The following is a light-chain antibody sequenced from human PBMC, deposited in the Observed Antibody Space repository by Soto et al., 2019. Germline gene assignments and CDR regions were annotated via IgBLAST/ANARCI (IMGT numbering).Light chain of an antibody. V-gene: IGKV1-39*01. CDR1: KSISSY. CDR2: AAY. Sequence: DIRMTQSPSSLSASVGDRVNITCRASKSISSYLNWYQHKPGTAPKLLIYAAYRLQSGVPSRLTGSGSWTYFTLSIRSLQPEDFATYFCQQCNSSPSSFAQGTRLEIK. CDR3: QQCNSSPSS. J-gene: IGKJ2*01.